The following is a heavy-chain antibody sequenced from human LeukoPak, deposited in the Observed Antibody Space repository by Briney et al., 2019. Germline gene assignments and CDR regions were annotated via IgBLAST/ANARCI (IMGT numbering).Heavy chain of an antibody. D-gene: IGHD2-2*01. Sequence: PSETLSLTXAVYGGSFRGYYWSWIRQPPGKGLEWIGEINHSGSTNYNPSLKSRVTISVDTSKTQFSLKLSSVTAADTAVYYCARRGVVPAARRQFDYWGQGTLVTVSS. V-gene: IGHV4-34*01. J-gene: IGHJ4*02. CDR1: GGSFRGYY. CDR2: INHSGST. CDR3: ARRGVVPAARRQFDY.